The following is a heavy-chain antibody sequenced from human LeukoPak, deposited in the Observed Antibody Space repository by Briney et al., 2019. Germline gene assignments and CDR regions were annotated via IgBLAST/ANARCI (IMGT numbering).Heavy chain of an antibody. V-gene: IGHV4-39*07. CDR2: IYYSGIT. CDR3: ARGYEGYYYYYGMDV. D-gene: IGHD2-2*01. CDR1: GGSISSSSYY. J-gene: IGHJ6*02. Sequence: SETLSLTCTVSGGSISSSSYYWGWIRQPPGKGLEWIGSIYYSGITNYNPSLKSRVTISGDTSKNQFSLKVSSVTAADTAVYYCARGYEGYYYYYGMDVWGQGTTVTVSS.